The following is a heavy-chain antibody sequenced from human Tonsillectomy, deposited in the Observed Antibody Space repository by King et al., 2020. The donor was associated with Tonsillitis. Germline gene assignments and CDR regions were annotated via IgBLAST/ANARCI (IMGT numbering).Heavy chain of an antibody. CDR3: AKAMTTIHYYYYYMDV. J-gene: IGHJ6*03. V-gene: IGHV3-30*18. D-gene: IGHD4-11*01. CDR2: ISYDGSNK. Sequence: VQLVESGGGVVQPGRSLRLSCAASGFTFSSYGMHWVRQAPGKGLEWVAVISYDGSNKYYADSVKGRFTISRDNSKNTLYLQMNGLRPDDTAVYYCAKAMTTIHYYYYYMDVWGRGTTVTVSS. CDR1: GFTFSSYG.